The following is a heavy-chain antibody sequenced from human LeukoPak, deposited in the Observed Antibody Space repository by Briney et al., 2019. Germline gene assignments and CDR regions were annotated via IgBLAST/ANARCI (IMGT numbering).Heavy chain of an antibody. CDR1: GFTVSSNY. D-gene: IGHD3-10*01. CDR3: HSYGSGSYLPLDY. V-gene: IGHV3-53*01. CDR2: IYSGGST. J-gene: IGHJ4*02. Sequence: GGSLRLSCAASGFTVSSNYMSWVRQAPGKGLEWVSVIYSGGSTYYADSVKGRFTISRDNSKNTLYLQMNSLRAEDTAVYYCHSYGSGSYLPLDYWGQGTLVTVSS.